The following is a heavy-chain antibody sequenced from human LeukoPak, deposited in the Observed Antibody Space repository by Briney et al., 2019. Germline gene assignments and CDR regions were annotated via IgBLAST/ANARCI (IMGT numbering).Heavy chain of an antibody. CDR2: IHYSGST. V-gene: IGHV4-59*01. D-gene: IGHD1-26*01. CDR3: SRERPLYSGSYNYMDV. Sequence: PSETLSLTCTVSGGSISSYYWSWIRQPPGKGLEWIGYIHYSGSTNYNPSLKSRVTISVDTSKNQFSLKLSSVTAADTAVYYCSRERPLYSGSYNYMDVWGKGTTVTVSS. J-gene: IGHJ6*03. CDR1: GGSISSYY.